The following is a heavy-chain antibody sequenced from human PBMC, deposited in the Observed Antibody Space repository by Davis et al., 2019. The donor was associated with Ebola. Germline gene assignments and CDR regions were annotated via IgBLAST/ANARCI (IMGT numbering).Heavy chain of an antibody. CDR1: GFTFSSYA. D-gene: IGHD4-17*01. J-gene: IGHJ6*02. V-gene: IGHV3-23*01. CDR2: ISGSGGST. Sequence: GESLKISCSASGFTFSSYAMSWVRQAPGKGLEWVSAISGSGGSTYYADSVKGRFTISRDNSKNTLYLQMNSMRAEDTAVYYCAKQGTVTALYGMDVWGQGTTVTVSS. CDR3: AKQGTVTALYGMDV.